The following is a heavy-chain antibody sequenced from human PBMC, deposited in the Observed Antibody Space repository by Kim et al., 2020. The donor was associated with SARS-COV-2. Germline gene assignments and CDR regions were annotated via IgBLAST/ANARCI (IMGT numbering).Heavy chain of an antibody. J-gene: IGHJ6*02. D-gene: IGHD6-13*01. CDR3: ARGASSWPRVYYYYGMDV. Sequence: SETLSLTCAVSGGSISSSNWWSWVRQPPGKGLEWIGEIYHSGSTNYNPSIKSRVTISVDKSKNQFSLKLSSVTAADTAVYYCARGASSWPRVYYYYGMDVWGQGTTVTVSS. CDR2: IYHSGST. CDR1: GGSISSSNW. V-gene: IGHV4-4*02.